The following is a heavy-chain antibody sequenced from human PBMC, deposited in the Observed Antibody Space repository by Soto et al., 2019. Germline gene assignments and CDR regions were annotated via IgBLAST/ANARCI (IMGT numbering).Heavy chain of an antibody. J-gene: IGHJ6*03. CDR3: ARVGFGKYSGYDHNYYYYMDV. D-gene: IGHD5-12*01. Sequence: AVGYLRLSCAASGFNFRSYWMHRVCQDPEKELVWVSRKNSDGSSTSYADYVKGRFTIYRDNAKNTLYLKMNSLRAEDTAVYYFARVGFGKYSGYDHNYYYYMDVWGKGTTVTVSS. V-gene: IGHV3-74*01. CDR2: KNSDGSST. CDR1: GFNFRSYW.